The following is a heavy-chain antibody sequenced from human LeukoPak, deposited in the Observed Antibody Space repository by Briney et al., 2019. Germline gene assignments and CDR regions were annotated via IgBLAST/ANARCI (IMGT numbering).Heavy chain of an antibody. V-gene: IGHV3-71*01. D-gene: IGHD4-17*01. CDR2: IRKKGYAETT. Sequence: GGSLSLSCAASGFTFSDYYMSWIRQPPGKGLEWICFIRKKGYAETTDYAASVRGRFTISRDNAKSIAYLQMNSLKTEDTALYYCSRGLHDCGDSNYSFGQWGRGTLVTVSS. CDR1: GFTFSDYY. CDR3: SRGLHDCGDSNYSFGQ. J-gene: IGHJ4*02.